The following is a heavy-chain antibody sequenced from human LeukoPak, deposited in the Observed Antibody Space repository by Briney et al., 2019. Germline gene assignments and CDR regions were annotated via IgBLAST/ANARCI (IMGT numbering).Heavy chain of an antibody. CDR2: ISGSAGST. J-gene: IGHJ4*02. CDR1: GFIFSNYV. CDR3: AKAFCMQLRAECFFDY. Sequence: GGSLRLSCAASGFIFSNYVMSWVRQAPGQGLEWVSVISGSAGSTYYADSVKGRFTISRDNSKNTLYLQMNSLRAEDTAVYYCAKAFCMQLRAECFFDYWGQGTLVTVSS. D-gene: IGHD2-8*01. V-gene: IGHV3-23*01.